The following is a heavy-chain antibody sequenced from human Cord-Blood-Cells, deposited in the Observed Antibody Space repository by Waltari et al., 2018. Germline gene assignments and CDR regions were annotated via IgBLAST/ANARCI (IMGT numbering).Heavy chain of an antibody. Sequence: QVQLVESGGGVVQPGRSLRLSCAASGFTFSSYAMHWVRQAPGKGLEWVAVITYDGRNKYYADSVKGRFTISRDKSKNTLYLQMNSLRAEDTAVYYCARDEGYSSSYYYYYMDVWGKGTTVTVSS. V-gene: IGHV3-30-3*01. CDR3: ARDEGYSSSYYYYYMDV. J-gene: IGHJ6*03. D-gene: IGHD6-13*01. CDR2: ITYDGRNK. CDR1: GFTFSSYA.